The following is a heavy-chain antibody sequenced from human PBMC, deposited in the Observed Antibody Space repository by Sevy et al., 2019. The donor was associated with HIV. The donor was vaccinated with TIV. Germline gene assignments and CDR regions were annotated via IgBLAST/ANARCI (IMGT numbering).Heavy chain of an antibody. CDR2: IWYDGTNK. J-gene: IGHJ4*02. Sequence: GGSLRLSCAASGFSFSGYGMHWVRQAPGKGLEWVAVIWYDGTNKEYKDSVKGRYTISRDNSKNTLYLQMNSLRAEDTAVYYCARGPSRDFWSDYAIDYWGQGTLVTVSS. CDR3: ARGPSRDFWSDYAIDY. D-gene: IGHD3-3*01. CDR1: GFSFSGYG. V-gene: IGHV3-33*01.